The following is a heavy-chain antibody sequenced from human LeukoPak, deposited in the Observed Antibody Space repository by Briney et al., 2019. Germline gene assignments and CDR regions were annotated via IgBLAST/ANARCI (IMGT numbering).Heavy chain of an antibody. D-gene: IGHD6-19*01. CDR3: ARLVIAVAVVDP. V-gene: IGHV4-61*05. CDR2: IYYSGGT. Sequence: PSETLSLTCTVSGGSISSSSYYWSWVRQPPGKGLEWIGYIYYSGGTNYNPSLKSRVTISVDTSKNQFSLKLSSVTAADTAVYYCARLVIAVAVVDPWGQGTLVTVSS. J-gene: IGHJ5*02. CDR1: GGSISSSSYY.